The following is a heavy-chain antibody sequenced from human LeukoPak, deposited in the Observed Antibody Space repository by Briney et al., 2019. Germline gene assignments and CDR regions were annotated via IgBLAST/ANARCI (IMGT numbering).Heavy chain of an antibody. CDR1: GYTFTGYY. V-gene: IGHV1-8*02. CDR2: INPNSGNT. J-gene: IGHJ3*02. Sequence: ASVMVSCKASGYTFTGYYMHWVRQAPGQGLEWMGWINPNSGNTGYAQKFQGRVTMTRNTSISTVYMELSSLRSEDTAVYYCARGKWELPVPRAFDIWGQGTMVTVSS. D-gene: IGHD1-26*01. CDR3: ARGKWELPVPRAFDI.